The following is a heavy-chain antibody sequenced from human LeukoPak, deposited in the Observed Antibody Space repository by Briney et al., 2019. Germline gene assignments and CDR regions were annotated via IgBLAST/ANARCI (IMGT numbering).Heavy chain of an antibody. Sequence: SETLSLTCTVSGGSISSSNWWSWVRQPPGKGLEWIGEIYHSGSTNYNPSLKSRVTISVDKSKNQFSLKLSSVTAADTAVYYCARVRLAMVRGVPDYFDYWGQGTLVTVSS. CDR2: IYHSGST. D-gene: IGHD3-10*01. CDR3: ARVRLAMVRGVPDYFDY. CDR1: GGSISSSNW. V-gene: IGHV4-4*02. J-gene: IGHJ4*02.